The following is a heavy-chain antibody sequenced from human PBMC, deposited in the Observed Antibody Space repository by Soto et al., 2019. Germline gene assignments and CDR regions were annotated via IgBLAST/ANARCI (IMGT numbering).Heavy chain of an antibody. D-gene: IGHD3-10*01. Sequence: RSLTCTVSGGSISSSSYYWGWIRQPPGKGLEWIGSIYYSGSTYYNPSLKSRVTISVDTSKNQFSLKLSSVTAADTAVYYCARRGQTGIDYWGQGTLVTVSS. CDR3: ARRGQTGIDY. J-gene: IGHJ4*02. CDR2: IYYSGST. CDR1: GGSISSSSYY. V-gene: IGHV4-39*01.